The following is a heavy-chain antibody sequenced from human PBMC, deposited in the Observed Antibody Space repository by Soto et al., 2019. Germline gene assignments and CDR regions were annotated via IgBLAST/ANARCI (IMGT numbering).Heavy chain of an antibody. J-gene: IGHJ5*02. CDR3: ARDHGGNLWYNWFDP. D-gene: IGHD2-15*01. CDR2: IYTSGST. CDR1: GGSISSYY. Sequence: QVQLQESGPGLVKPSETLSLTCTVSGGSISSYYWSWIRQPAGKGLEWIGRIYTSGSTNYNPSLKTRVTMAVDTSKNQCPLKLRAVTAADTAVYYCARDHGGNLWYNWFDPRGQGTLVTVSS. V-gene: IGHV4-4*07.